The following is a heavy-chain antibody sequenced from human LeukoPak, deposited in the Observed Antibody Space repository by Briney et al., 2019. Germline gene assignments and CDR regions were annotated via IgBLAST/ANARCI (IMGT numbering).Heavy chain of an antibody. V-gene: IGHV4-34*01. Sequence: SETLSLTCAVYGGSFSGYYWSWIRQPPGKGLEWIGEINHSGSTNYNPSLKSRVTISVDTSKNQFSLKLSSVTAADTAVYYCARGRSSHDPPTGLWLDPWGQGTPVTVSS. J-gene: IGHJ5*02. CDR1: GGSFSGYY. D-gene: IGHD1-1*01. CDR3: ARGRSSHDPPTGLWLDP. CDR2: INHSGST.